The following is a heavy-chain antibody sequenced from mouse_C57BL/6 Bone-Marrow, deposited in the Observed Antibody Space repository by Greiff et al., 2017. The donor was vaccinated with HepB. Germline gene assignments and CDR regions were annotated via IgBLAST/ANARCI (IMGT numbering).Heavy chain of an antibody. CDR2: IYPRSGNT. V-gene: IGHV1-81*01. J-gene: IGHJ3*01. CDR1: GYTFTSYG. Sequence: QVQLKQSGAELARPGASVKLSCKASGYTFTSYGISWVKQSTGQGLEWIGEIYPRSGNTYYNEKFKGKATLTADKSSSTAYMELRSLTSEDSAVYFCAYHYGSSYRFAYWGQGTLVTVSA. CDR3: AYHYGSSYRFAY. D-gene: IGHD1-1*01.